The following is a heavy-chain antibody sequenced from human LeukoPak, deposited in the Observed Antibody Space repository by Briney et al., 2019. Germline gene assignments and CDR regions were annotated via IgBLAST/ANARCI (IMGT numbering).Heavy chain of an antibody. V-gene: IGHV3-72*01. Sequence: GGSLRLSCAASGFTFSDHYMDWVRQAPGKGLEWVGRIRNKANSYTTEYAASVKGRFTISRDDSKNTLYLQMNSLKTEDTAVYYCTTVPPSPFYYDSSGLGWGQGTLITVSS. D-gene: IGHD3-22*01. CDR2: IRNKANSYTT. CDR1: GFTFSDHY. J-gene: IGHJ1*01. CDR3: TTVPPSPFYYDSSGLG.